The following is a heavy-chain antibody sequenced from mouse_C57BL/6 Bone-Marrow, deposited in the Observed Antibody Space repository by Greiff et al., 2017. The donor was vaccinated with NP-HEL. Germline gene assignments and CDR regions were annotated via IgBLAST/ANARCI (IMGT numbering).Heavy chain of an antibody. J-gene: IGHJ4*01. Sequence: VQLQQSGAELARPGATVKMSSKASGYTFTSYTMHWVKQRPGQGLEWIGYINPSSGYTKYNQKFKDKATLTADKSSSTAYMQLSSLTSEDSAVYYCARRRGTPYCAMDYWGQGTSVTVSS. V-gene: IGHV1-4*01. CDR1: GYTFTSYT. CDR3: ARRRGTPYCAMDY. CDR2: INPSSGYT. D-gene: IGHD3-3*01.